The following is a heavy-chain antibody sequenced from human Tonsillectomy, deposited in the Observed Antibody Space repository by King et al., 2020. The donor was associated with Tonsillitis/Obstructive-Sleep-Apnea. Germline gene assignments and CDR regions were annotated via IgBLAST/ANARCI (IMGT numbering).Heavy chain of an antibody. V-gene: IGHV3-53*01. CDR3: ATSPTVTTSYYLDH. Sequence: VQLVESGGGLIQPGGSLRLSCAASGFTVSRNYMNWVRQAPGKGLEWVSVIYSGESTYYADSVKGRFTNSRDNSKNTLYLQMNSLRAEDTAMYYCATSPTVTTSYYLDHWGQGTLVTVSS. CDR2: IYSGEST. J-gene: IGHJ4*02. CDR1: GFTVSRNY. D-gene: IGHD4-17*01.